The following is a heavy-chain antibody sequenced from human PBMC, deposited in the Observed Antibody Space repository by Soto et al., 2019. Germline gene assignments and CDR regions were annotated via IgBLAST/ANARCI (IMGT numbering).Heavy chain of an antibody. D-gene: IGHD6-19*01. Sequence: GVSLRLACAASEGASWSYWVHGVRQAPGKELVWVSRMNEDGGTTDYADSVKGRFTISRENDKKSLNLQINDLRAEDTAVYFCVRGGPESSGISADDAFDIWGQGTVVPVSS. V-gene: IGHV3-74*01. J-gene: IGHJ3*02. CDR2: MNEDGGTT. CDR3: VRGGPESSGISADDAFDI. CDR1: EGASWSYW.